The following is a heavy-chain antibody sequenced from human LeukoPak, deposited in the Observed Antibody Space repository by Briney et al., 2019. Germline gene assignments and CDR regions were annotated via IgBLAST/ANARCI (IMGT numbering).Heavy chain of an antibody. CDR2: IYYSGST. Sequence: PSETLSLTCTVSGGSISSYYWSWIRQPPGKGLEWIGYIYYSGSTNYNPSLKSRVTIPVDTSKNQFSLKLSSVTAADTAVYYCASSGWGSYYFDYWGQGTLVTVSS. D-gene: IGHD6-19*01. V-gene: IGHV4-59*01. CDR1: GGSISSYY. J-gene: IGHJ4*02. CDR3: ASSGWGSYYFDY.